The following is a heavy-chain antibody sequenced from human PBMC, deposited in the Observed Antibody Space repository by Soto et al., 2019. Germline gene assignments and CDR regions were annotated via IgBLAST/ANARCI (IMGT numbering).Heavy chain of an antibody. D-gene: IGHD6-19*01. CDR1: GFAFSTYW. CDR3: AKDPIAVAPRLPLDY. Sequence: PGGSLRLSCAASGFAFSTYWMSWVRQAPGKGLEWVSAISGSGGSTYYADSVKGRFTISRDNSKNTLYLQMNSLRAEDTAVYYCAKDPIAVAPRLPLDYWGQGTLVTVSS. V-gene: IGHV3-23*01. J-gene: IGHJ4*02. CDR2: ISGSGGST.